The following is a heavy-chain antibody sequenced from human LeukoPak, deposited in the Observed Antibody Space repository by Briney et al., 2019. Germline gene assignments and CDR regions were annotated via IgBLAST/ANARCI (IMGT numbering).Heavy chain of an antibody. V-gene: IGHV3-30*04. CDR1: GFTFSSYG. CDR2: TPYDGSNK. D-gene: IGHD3-10*01. J-gene: IGHJ6*02. CDR3: TRVVLVRGVRYHGMDV. Sequence: GGSLRLSCAASGFTFSSYGMHWVRQAPGKGLEWVALTPYDGSNKDYADSVKGRFTISRDNSKNTLFLQMDSLRSEDTAVYFCTRVVLVRGVRYHGMDVWGQGTTVTVSS.